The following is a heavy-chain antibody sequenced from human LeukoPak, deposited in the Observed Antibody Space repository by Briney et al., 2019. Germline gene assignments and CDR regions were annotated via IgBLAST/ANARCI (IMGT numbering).Heavy chain of an antibody. D-gene: IGHD6-13*01. J-gene: IGHJ4*02. CDR1: GYTFTGYD. Sequence: ASVKVSGKASGYTFTGYDINWVRQATGQGLEWMGWMNPNSGNTGYAQKFQGRVTITRNTSISTAYMELSSLRSEDTAVYYCAGVGIAAAGGLDYWGQGTLVTVSS. CDR2: MNPNSGNT. CDR3: AGVGIAAAGGLDY. V-gene: IGHV1-8*03.